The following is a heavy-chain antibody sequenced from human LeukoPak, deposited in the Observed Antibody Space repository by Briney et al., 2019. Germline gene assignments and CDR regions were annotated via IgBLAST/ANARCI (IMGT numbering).Heavy chain of an antibody. Sequence: GGSLRLSCVAFAFSVSGNRMTWVRQAPGGGLEWVSVIYSDGRSHYSGSVKGRFTISRDSSKNSLYLQMNNLRAEDTAVYYCARERIYFGSGGDLRDARLFYYYGMDVWGQGTTVTVSS. D-gene: IGHD3-10*01. V-gene: IGHV3-53*01. CDR2: IYSDGRS. CDR3: ARERIYFGSGGDLRDARLFYYYGMDV. CDR1: AFSVSGNR. J-gene: IGHJ6*02.